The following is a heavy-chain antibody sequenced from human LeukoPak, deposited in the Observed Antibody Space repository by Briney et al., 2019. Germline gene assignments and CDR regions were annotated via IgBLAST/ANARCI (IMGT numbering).Heavy chain of an antibody. V-gene: IGHV3-15*01. CDR3: TTAQWLGAH. CDR2: IKSKADGGTT. CDR1: GFTLTSAW. J-gene: IGHJ4*02. Sequence: PGGSLRLSCAASGFTLTSAWMHWVRQAPGKGLEWVGRIKSKADGGTTDCAAPVKGRFAISRDDSNNTLSLQMNSLKTEDTAVYYCTTAQWLGAHWGQGTLVTVSS. D-gene: IGHD6-19*01.